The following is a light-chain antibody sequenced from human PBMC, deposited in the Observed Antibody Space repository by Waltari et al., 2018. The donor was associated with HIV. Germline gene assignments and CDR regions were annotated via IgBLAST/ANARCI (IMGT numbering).Light chain of an antibody. CDR1: NIGIKS. Sequence: SYVLTQPPSVSVAPGKTARITCGGNNIGIKSVHWYQQKQGQAPVLVIYDDSDRPSGIPDRFSGSNSGNTATLTISRVEAGDEADYYCQVWDSSSDLNWVFGGGTKLTVL. V-gene: IGLV3-21*04. CDR2: DDS. J-gene: IGLJ3*02. CDR3: QVWDSSSDLNWV.